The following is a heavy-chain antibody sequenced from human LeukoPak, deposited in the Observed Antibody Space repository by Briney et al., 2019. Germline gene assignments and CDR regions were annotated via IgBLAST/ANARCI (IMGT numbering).Heavy chain of an antibody. J-gene: IGHJ4*02. CDR1: GGSISSYY. CDR2: IYTSGST. CDR3: AASIDSSGFLDY. V-gene: IGHV4-4*07. Sequence: SETLSLTCTVSGGSISSYYWSWIRQPAGKGLEWIGRIYTSGSTNYNPSLKSRVTISVDTSKNQFSLKLSSVTAADTAVYYCAASIDSSGFLDYWGQGTLVTVSS. D-gene: IGHD3-22*01.